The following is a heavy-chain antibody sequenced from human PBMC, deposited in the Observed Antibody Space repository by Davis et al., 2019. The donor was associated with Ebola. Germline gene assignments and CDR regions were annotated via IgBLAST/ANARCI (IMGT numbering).Heavy chain of an antibody. D-gene: IGHD6-13*01. CDR1: GYSFTTYW. V-gene: IGHV5-51*01. CDR2: IYPRDSDT. Sequence: GESLKISCKGSGYSFTTYWIAWVRQMPGKGLEWMGIIYPRDSDTRYRPSFEGQVTISVDRSISTAYLQWNSLKASDSAMYYCARQEALYGSIDNWGQGTLVTVSS. J-gene: IGHJ4*02. CDR3: ARQEALYGSIDN.